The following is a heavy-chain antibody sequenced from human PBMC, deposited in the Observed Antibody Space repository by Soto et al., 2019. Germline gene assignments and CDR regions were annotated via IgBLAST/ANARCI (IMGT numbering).Heavy chain of an antibody. Sequence: EVQLLESGGGLVQPGGSLRLSCAASGFTFSSYAMSWVRQAPGKGLEWVSAISGSGSTIYYADSVKGRFTISRDNAKNSLYLQMNSLRAEDTAVYYCARDLGYSYGYYYYYGMDVWGQGTTVTVSS. J-gene: IGHJ6*02. CDR1: GFTFSSYA. D-gene: IGHD5-18*01. V-gene: IGHV3-23*01. CDR3: ARDLGYSYGYYYYYGMDV. CDR2: ISGSGSTI.